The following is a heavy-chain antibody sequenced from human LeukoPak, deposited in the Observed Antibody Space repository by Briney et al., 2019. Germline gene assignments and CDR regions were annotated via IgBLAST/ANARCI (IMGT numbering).Heavy chain of an antibody. CDR2: IYPGDSDT. V-gene: IGHV5-51*01. CDR3: ARFRVGATAHDAFDI. Sequence: GESLKISCKGSGYSFTSYWIGWVRQVPGKGLEWMGIIYPGDSDTRYSPSFQGQVTISAGKSISTAYLQWSSLKASDTAMYYCARFRVGATAHDAFDIWGQGTMVTVSS. J-gene: IGHJ3*02. D-gene: IGHD1-26*01. CDR1: GYSFTSYW.